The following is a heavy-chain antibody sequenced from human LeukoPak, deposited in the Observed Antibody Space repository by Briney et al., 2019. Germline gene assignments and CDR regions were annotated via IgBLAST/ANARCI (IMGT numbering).Heavy chain of an antibody. Sequence: GGSLRLSCTASGVTFSNYWMSWVRQSPEKGLEWLANIKQDGSEKVYVDSVKGRFTISRDNAQSSLYLQMNSLRVEDTAVYYCARDPYSSSWSYGMDVWGQGTTVTVSS. CDR1: GVTFSNYW. J-gene: IGHJ6*02. CDR3: ARDPYSSSWSYGMDV. CDR2: IKQDGSEK. V-gene: IGHV3-7*04. D-gene: IGHD6-13*01.